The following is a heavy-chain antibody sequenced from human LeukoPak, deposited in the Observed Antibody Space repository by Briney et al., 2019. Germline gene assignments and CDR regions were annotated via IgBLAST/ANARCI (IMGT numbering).Heavy chain of an antibody. CDR2: IRSSGSTI. Sequence: GGSLRLSCAASGFTFSDYYMSWIRQAPGKGLEWVSYIRSSGSTIYYADSVKGRFTISRDNAKNTLYLQMNSLRAEDTAVYYCAREALRGYSYGYYYYMDVWGKGTTVTVSS. V-gene: IGHV3-11*04. D-gene: IGHD5-18*01. CDR1: GFTFSDYY. J-gene: IGHJ6*03. CDR3: AREALRGYSYGYYYYMDV.